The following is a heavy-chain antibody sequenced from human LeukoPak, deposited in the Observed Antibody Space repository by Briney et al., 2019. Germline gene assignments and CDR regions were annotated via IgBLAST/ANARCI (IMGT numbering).Heavy chain of an antibody. D-gene: IGHD2-2*01. CDR1: GGSISSYY. Sequence: SETLSLTCTVSGGSISSYYWSWIRQPPGEGLEWIGYIYYSGSTNYNPSLKSRVTISVDTSKNQFSLKLSSVTAADTAVYYCARDREGYCSSTSCPRVRYFDLWGRGTLVTVSS. J-gene: IGHJ2*01. CDR2: IYYSGST. V-gene: IGHV4-59*01. CDR3: ARDREGYCSSTSCPRVRYFDL.